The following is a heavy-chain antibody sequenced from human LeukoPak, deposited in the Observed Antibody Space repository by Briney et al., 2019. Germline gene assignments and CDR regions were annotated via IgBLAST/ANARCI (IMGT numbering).Heavy chain of an antibody. CDR3: ARGRCSGGSCPFDY. CDR2: ISAYNGNT. Sequence: ASVKVSCKASGYTFTSYDINWVRQATGQGLEWMGWISAYNGNTNYAQKLQGRVTMTTDTSTSTAYMELRSLRSDDTAVYYCARGRCSGGSCPFDYWGQGTLVTVSS. D-gene: IGHD2-15*01. CDR1: GYTFTSYD. V-gene: IGHV1-18*01. J-gene: IGHJ4*02.